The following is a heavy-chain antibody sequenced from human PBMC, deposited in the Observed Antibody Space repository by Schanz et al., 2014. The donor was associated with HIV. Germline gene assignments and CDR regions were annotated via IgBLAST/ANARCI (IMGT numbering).Heavy chain of an antibody. V-gene: IGHV3-7*01. J-gene: IGHJ4*02. CDR1: GLTLSSYG. CDR2: IKPDGSET. D-gene: IGHD6-6*01. Sequence: EVQVLESGGDLVQPGGSLRLSCAASGLTLSSYGMSWVRQAPGKGLEWVANIKPDGSETHYMDFVKGRFIISRDNTKNTLYLHLTSLRVEDTAVYFCASAYSGSSQFENWGQGDLLTVTT. CDR3: ASAYSGSSQFEN.